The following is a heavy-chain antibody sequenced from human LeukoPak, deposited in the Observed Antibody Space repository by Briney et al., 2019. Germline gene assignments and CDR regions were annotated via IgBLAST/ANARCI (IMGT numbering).Heavy chain of an antibody. J-gene: IGHJ6*03. Sequence: GGSLRLSCAASGFTVSSNYMSWVRQAPGKGLEWLGVIYSGGSTYYEDSEKGRFTISRDNSKNTLYLQMNSLRAEDTAVYYCARELSGRGYYYYMDVWGKGTTVTVSS. CDR1: GFTVSSNY. V-gene: IGHV3-53*01. D-gene: IGHD3-10*01. CDR3: ARELSGRGYYYYMDV. CDR2: IYSGGST.